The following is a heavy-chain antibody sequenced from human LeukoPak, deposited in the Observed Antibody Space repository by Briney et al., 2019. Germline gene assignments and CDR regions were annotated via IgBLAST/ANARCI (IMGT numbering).Heavy chain of an antibody. CDR1: GFTFSSYW. Sequence: GGSLRLSCVASGFTFSSYWMTWVRQAPGKGLEWVANIKEDGSEKYYVDSAKGRFTISRDNAKNSLYLQMNSLRAEDTAVYYCARDPSSLRDSFDYWGQGTLVTASS. CDR3: ARDPSSLRDSFDY. CDR2: IKEDGSEK. J-gene: IGHJ4*02. V-gene: IGHV3-7*01.